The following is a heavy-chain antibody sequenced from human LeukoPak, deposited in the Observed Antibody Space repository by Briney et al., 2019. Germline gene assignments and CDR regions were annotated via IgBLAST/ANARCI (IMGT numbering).Heavy chain of an antibody. D-gene: IGHD2/OR15-2a*01. CDR3: ANGGSMAHEKIHN. V-gene: IGHV3-53*01. Sequence: RSGGSLRLSCAASGFTVSSNYMSWVRQAPGKGLEWVSSISDTGGYTYYADSMKGRFTISRDNSKNTLYLQMNSLRAEDTAVYHCANGGSMAHEKIHNWGQGTLVTVSS. CDR2: SDTGGYT. CDR1: GFTVSSNY. J-gene: IGHJ4*02.